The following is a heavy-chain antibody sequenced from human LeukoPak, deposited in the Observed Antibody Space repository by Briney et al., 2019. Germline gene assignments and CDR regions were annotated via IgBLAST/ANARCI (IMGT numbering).Heavy chain of an antibody. CDR3: ARDLRGTSAMDV. CDR1: GGSISSYY. Sequence: SETLSLTCTVSGGSISSYYWSWIRQPPGKELEWIAYIYYSGSTNYNPSLKSRVTISVDTSNNQFSLKLSSVTAADTAVYYCARDLRGTSAMDVWGEGTTVTVSS. CDR2: IYYSGST. J-gene: IGHJ6*03. D-gene: IGHD2-2*01. V-gene: IGHV4-59*01.